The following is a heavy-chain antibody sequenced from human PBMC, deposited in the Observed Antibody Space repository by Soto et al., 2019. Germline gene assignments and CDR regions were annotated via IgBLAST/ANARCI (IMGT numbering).Heavy chain of an antibody. D-gene: IGHD3-3*01. Sequence: GGSLRLSCAASGFTFSSYAMSWVRQAPGKGLEWVSAISGSGGSTYYADPVKGRFTISRDNSKNTLYLQMNSLRAEDTAVYYCAKVGCGVVQHDVRHNDYWGQGNLVTVS. CDR1: GFTFSSYA. CDR3: AKVGCGVVQHDVRHNDY. V-gene: IGHV3-23*01. J-gene: IGHJ4*02. CDR2: ISGSGGST.